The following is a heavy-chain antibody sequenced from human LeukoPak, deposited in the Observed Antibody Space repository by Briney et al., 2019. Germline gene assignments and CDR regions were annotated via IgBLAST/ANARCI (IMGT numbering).Heavy chain of an antibody. Sequence: GGSLRLSCAASGFTFSSYAMSWVRQAPGKGLEWVSAISGSGGSTYYADSVKGRFTISRDNSKNTLYLQMNSLKTEDTAVYYCTTDARGFDYWGQGTLVTVSS. CDR3: TTDARGFDY. CDR2: ISGSGGST. J-gene: IGHJ4*02. V-gene: IGHV3-23*01. CDR1: GFTFSSYA.